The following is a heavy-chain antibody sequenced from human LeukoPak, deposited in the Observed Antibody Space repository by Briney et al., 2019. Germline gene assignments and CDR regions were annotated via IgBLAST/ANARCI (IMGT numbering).Heavy chain of an antibody. D-gene: IGHD3-22*01. V-gene: IGHV4-34*01. CDR1: GASFSGYY. Sequence: PSETLSLTCAVYGASFSGYYWSWIRQPPGKGLEWIGEINHSGSTNYNPSLKSRVTISVDTSRNQFSLKLSSVTAADTAVYYCARVRSSGYYLNYFDYWGQGTLVTVSS. CDR3: ARVRSSGYYLNYFDY. J-gene: IGHJ4*02. CDR2: INHSGST.